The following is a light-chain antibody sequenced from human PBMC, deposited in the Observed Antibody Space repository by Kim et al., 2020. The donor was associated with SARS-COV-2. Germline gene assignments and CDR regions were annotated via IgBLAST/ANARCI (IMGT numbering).Light chain of an antibody. Sequence: SSELTQDPAVSVALGQTVRITCQGDSVRDFSASWYQKKPGQAPVLVFYDDDDRPSGLPDRFSGSTSGITASMTITGAQAEDEAVYYCATRDRSGDLVLFGGGTKVTVL. CDR3: ATRDRSGDLVL. V-gene: IGLV3-19*01. CDR2: DDD. CDR1: SVRDFS. J-gene: IGLJ3*02.